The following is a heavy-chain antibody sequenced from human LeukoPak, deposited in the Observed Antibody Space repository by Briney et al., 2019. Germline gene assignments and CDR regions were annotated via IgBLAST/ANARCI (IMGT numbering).Heavy chain of an antibody. V-gene: IGHV4-30-2*01. Sequence: SETLSLTCTVSGGSISSGGYYWSWIRQPPGKGLEWIGYIYHSGSTYYNPSLKSRVTMSVDTSKNQFSLKLSSVTAADTAVYYCARHGYDSGSFLAHFDYWGQGTLVTVSS. CDR2: IYHSGST. CDR1: GGSISSGGYY. J-gene: IGHJ4*02. CDR3: ARHGYDSGSFLAHFDY. D-gene: IGHD3-22*01.